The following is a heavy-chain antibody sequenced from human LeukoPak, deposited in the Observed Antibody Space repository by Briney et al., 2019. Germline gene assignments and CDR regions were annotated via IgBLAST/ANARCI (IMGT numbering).Heavy chain of an antibody. CDR3: ARDRGVYGWYMDY. CDR1: GYTFTGYY. D-gene: IGHD6-19*01. CDR2: IDPNSGGT. J-gene: IGHJ4*02. Sequence: ASVTVSCKASGYTFTGYYMHWVRQAPGQGLEWMGRIDPNSGGTNYAQKFQGRVTMTRDTSISTAYMELSRLRSDDTAVYYCARDRGVYGWYMDYWGQGTLVTVSS. V-gene: IGHV1-2*06.